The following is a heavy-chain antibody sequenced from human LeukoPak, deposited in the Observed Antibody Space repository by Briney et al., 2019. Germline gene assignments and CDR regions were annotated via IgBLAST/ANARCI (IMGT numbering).Heavy chain of an antibody. V-gene: IGHV4-34*01. CDR3: ATPDSSGYYYLY. Sequence: SETLSLTCAVNGGSFSRYYWSWIRQPPGKGLEWIGEINHSGSTNYNPSLKSRVTISVDTSKNQFSLKLSSVTAADTAVYYCATPDSSGYYYLYWGQGTLVTVSS. CDR1: GGSFSRYY. J-gene: IGHJ4*02. D-gene: IGHD3-22*01. CDR2: INHSGST.